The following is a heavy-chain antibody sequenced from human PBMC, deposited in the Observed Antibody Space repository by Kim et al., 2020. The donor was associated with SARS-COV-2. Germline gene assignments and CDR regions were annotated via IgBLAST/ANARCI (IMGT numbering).Heavy chain of an antibody. Sequence: ASVKVSCKASGYTFTSYGISWVRQAPGQGLEWMGWISAYNGNTNYAQKLQGRVTMTTDTSTSTAYMELRSLRSDDTAVYYCAREGSDDILTGYSPPFDYWGQGTLVTVSS. CDR2: ISAYNGNT. J-gene: IGHJ4*02. CDR3: AREGSDDILTGYSPPFDY. D-gene: IGHD3-9*01. V-gene: IGHV1-18*01. CDR1: GYTFTSYG.